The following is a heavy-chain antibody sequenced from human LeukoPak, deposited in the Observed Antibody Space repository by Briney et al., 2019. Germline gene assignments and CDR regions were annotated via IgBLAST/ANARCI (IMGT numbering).Heavy chain of an antibody. CDR1: GFTFSSYW. CDR2: IKQDGREK. Sequence: GGSLRLSCAASGFTFSSYWMSWVRQAPGKGLEWVANIKQDGREKYYVDSVKGRFTITRDNAKNSLYLQMNSLRGEDTAVYYCARVIAAAGTCFDYWGQGTLVSVSS. V-gene: IGHV3-7*04. J-gene: IGHJ4*02. D-gene: IGHD6-13*01. CDR3: ARVIAAAGTCFDY.